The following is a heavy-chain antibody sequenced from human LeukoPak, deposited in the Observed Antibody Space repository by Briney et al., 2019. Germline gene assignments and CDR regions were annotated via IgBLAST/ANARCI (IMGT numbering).Heavy chain of an antibody. CDR2: INPNSGGT. J-gene: IGHJ4*02. D-gene: IGHD3-22*01. V-gene: IGHV1-2*02. Sequence: ASVKVSCKASGYTFTGYYMHWVRQAPGQGLEWMGWINPNSGGTNYEQKFQGRVTMTRDTSISTAYMELSRLRSDDTAVYYCARGLGYYYDSSGYLQGYWGQGTLVTVSS. CDR3: ARGLGYYYDSSGYLQGY. CDR1: GYTFTGYY.